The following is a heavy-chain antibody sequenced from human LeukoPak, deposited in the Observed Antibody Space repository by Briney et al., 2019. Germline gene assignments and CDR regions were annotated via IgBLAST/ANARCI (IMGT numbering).Heavy chain of an antibody. V-gene: IGHV3-30*18. CDR2: ISYDGSNK. J-gene: IGHJ6*03. Sequence: PGRSLRLSCAASGFTFSSYGMHWVRQAPGKGLEWVAVISYDGSNKYYADSVKGRFTISRDNSKNTLYLQMNSLRAEDTAVYYCAKGGYSYGLGVYYYYYYMDVWGKGTTATVSS. CDR1: GFTFSSYG. D-gene: IGHD5-18*01. CDR3: AKGGYSYGLGVYYYYYYMDV.